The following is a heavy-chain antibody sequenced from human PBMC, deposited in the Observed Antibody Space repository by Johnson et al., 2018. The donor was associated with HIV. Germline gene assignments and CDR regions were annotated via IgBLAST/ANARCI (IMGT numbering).Heavy chain of an antibody. CDR3: AREGGTFYDSSGSLAFDI. V-gene: IGHV3-30-3*01. J-gene: IGHJ3*02. CDR1: GFTFSSYA. CDR2: ISYDGSNK. D-gene: IGHD3-22*01. Sequence: QEQLVESVGGVVQPWRSLRLSCAASGFTFSSYAMHWVRQTPGKGLEWVAIISYDGSNKYYADSVKGRFTISRDNSKNTLYLQMNRLRAEDTAVYYCAREGGTFYDSSGSLAFDIWGQGTMVAVSS.